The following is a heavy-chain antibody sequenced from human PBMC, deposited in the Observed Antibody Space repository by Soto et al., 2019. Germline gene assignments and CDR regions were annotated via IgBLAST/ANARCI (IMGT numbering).Heavy chain of an antibody. V-gene: IGHV1-69*13. CDR1: GGTFSSYR. D-gene: IGHD6-13*01. CDR2: IVPIYRTA. Sequence: SVKVSCNASGGTFSSYRINWVRQAPGQGLEWVGGIVPIYRTADYAQKFQGRVTITADESARTSYMELRSLKSQDTAVYYCVRDSGAKLSRSWGQGTLVTVSS. J-gene: IGHJ4*02. CDR3: VRDSGAKLSRS.